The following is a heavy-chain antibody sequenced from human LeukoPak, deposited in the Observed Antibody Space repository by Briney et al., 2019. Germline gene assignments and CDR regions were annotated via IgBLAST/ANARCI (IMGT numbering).Heavy chain of an antibody. CDR1: GFTFSSYS. Sequence: GGSLRLSCAASGFTFSSYSMNWVRQAPGKGLEWVSSISSSSSYIYYADSAKGRFTISRDNAKNSLYLQMNSLRAEDTAVYYCAPDHGSGSYPFDYWGQGSLVTVSS. CDR3: APDHGSGSYPFDY. J-gene: IGHJ4*02. V-gene: IGHV3-21*01. CDR2: ISSSSSYI. D-gene: IGHD3-10*01.